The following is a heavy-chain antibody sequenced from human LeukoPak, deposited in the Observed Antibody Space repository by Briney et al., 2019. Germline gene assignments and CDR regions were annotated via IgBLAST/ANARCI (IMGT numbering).Heavy chain of an antibody. CDR2: IYPGDSDT. CDR1: GYSFTSYW. J-gene: IGHJ4*02. CDR3: ARRLIDYDSSGYYFDY. Sequence: GESLKISCKGSGYSFTSYWIGWVRQMPGKGLDWMGIIYPGDSDTRYSPSFQGQVTISADKSISTDYLQWSSLKASDTAMYYCARRLIDYDSSGYYFDYWGQGTLVTVSS. V-gene: IGHV5-51*01. D-gene: IGHD3-22*01.